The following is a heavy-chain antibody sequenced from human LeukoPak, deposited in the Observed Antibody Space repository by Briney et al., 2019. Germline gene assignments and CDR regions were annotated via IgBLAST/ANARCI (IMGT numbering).Heavy chain of an antibody. D-gene: IGHD3-10*01. J-gene: IGHJ4*02. V-gene: IGHV3-21*06. CDR3: AKDSLWFGEKPSAPDY. CDR2: ISSSSSYI. Sequence: PGGSLRLSCAASGFTFSSYSMNWVRQAPGKGLEWVSSISSSSSYIYYADSVKGRFTISTDSPKNTLYLQMNSLRGEDTAVYYCAKDSLWFGEKPSAPDYWGQGTLVTVSS. CDR1: GFTFSSYS.